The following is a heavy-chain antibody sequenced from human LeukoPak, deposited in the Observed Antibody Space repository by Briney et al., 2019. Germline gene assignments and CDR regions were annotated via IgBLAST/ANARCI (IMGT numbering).Heavy chain of an antibody. CDR1: GFTFSSYE. Sequence: GGPLRLSCAASGFTFSSYEMNWVRQAPGKGLEWVSYISSSGSTIYYADSVKGRFTISRDNAKNSLYLQMNSLRAEDTAVYYCARGPRGYSYGLGYYWGQGTLVTVSS. CDR2: ISSSGSTI. CDR3: ARGPRGYSYGLGYY. D-gene: IGHD5-18*01. V-gene: IGHV3-48*03. J-gene: IGHJ4*02.